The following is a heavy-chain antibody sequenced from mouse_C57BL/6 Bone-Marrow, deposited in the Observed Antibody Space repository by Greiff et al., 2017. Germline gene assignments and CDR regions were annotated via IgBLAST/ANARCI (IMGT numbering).Heavy chain of an antibody. CDR2: IYWDDDK. CDR1: GFSLSTSGMG. D-gene: IGHD1-1*01. CDR3: AGGYYYGSSYYFDY. Sequence: QVTLKESGPGLLQPSQTLSLTCSFSGFSLSTSGMGVSWIRQPTGKGLEWLAHIYWDDDKRYNPSLKSPLTISKDTSRNQVFLKITSVDTADTATYYCAGGYYYGSSYYFDYWGQGTTLTVSS. V-gene: IGHV8-12*01. J-gene: IGHJ2*01.